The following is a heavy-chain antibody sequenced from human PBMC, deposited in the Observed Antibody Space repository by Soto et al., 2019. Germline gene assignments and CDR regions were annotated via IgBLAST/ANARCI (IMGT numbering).Heavy chain of an antibody. CDR3: ARATMITFGGVIVGNWFEP. Sequence: PGGCLEIAGRPSGFSLGDHDMDWVRQATGKGLEWVGRTRNKANSYTTEYAASVKGRFPISRDDSKNSLYLQMNSLKTEDTAVYYCARATMITFGGVIVGNWFEPWGQGTLVTVSS. CDR1: GFSLGDHD. CDR2: TRNKANSYTT. D-gene: IGHD3-16*02. V-gene: IGHV3-72*01. J-gene: IGHJ5*02.